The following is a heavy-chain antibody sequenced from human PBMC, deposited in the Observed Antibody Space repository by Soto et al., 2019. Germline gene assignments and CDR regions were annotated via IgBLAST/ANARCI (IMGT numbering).Heavy chain of an antibody. V-gene: IGHV3-48*02. J-gene: IGHJ6*02. CDR1: GFTFSSYS. Sequence: GGSLRLSCAASGFTFSSYSMNWVRQAPGKGLEWVSYISSRSSTIYYADSVKGRFTISRDNAKNSLYLQMNSLRDEDTAVYYCAREVDSGWGDLYGMDVWGQGTTVTVSS. CDR2: ISSRSSTI. D-gene: IGHD5-12*01. CDR3: AREVDSGWGDLYGMDV.